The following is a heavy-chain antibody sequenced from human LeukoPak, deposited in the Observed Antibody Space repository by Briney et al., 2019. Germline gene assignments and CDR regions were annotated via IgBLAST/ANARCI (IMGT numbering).Heavy chain of an antibody. CDR1: GFTLSSYA. J-gene: IGHJ3*02. D-gene: IGHD3-10*01. Sequence: GGSLRLSCAASGFTLSSYAMHWVRQAPGKGLEWVAVISYDGSNKYYADSVKGRFTISRDNSKNTLYLQMNSLRAEDTAVYYCARGGYYYGSGSYSSDAFDIWGQGTMVTVSS. CDR2: ISYDGSNK. CDR3: ARGGYYYGSGSYSSDAFDI. V-gene: IGHV3-30-3*01.